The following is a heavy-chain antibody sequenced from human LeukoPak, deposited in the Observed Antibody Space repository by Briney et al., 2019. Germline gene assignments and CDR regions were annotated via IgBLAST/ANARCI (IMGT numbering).Heavy chain of an antibody. CDR2: IYTSGST. D-gene: IGHD7-27*01. Sequence: SETLSLTCAVYGGSFSGYYWSWIRQPAGKGLEWIGRIYTSGSTNYNPSLKSRVTMSVDTSKNQFSLKLSSVTAADTAVYYCARDANWGSAYFDYWGQGTLVTVSS. J-gene: IGHJ4*02. CDR1: GGSFSGYY. V-gene: IGHV4-59*10. CDR3: ARDANWGSAYFDY.